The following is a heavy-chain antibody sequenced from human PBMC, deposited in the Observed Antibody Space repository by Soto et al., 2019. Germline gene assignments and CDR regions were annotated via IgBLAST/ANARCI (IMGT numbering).Heavy chain of an antibody. CDR2: INPNSGDT. CDR1: GYIFTGYY. D-gene: IGHD6-19*01. V-gene: IGHV1-2*04. Sequence: ASVKVSCKASGYIFTGYYMHWVRQAPGQGLEWMGWINPNSGDTDYTQKFQGWVTMTRDTSISTAYMELSRLRSDDTAVYYCATSRISIAVAGETEYYFDYWGQGTLVTVSS. CDR3: ATSRISIAVAGETEYYFDY. J-gene: IGHJ4*02.